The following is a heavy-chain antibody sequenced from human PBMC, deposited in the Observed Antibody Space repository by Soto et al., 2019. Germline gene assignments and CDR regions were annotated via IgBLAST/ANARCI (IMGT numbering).Heavy chain of an antibody. CDR3: ARVQRAARANYYYYGMDV. D-gene: IGHD6-6*01. Sequence: ASVKVSCKASGYTFTSYDINWVRQAPGQGLEWMGWMNPNSGNTGYAQKFQGRVTMTRNTSISTAYMELSSLRSEDTAVFYCARVQRAARANYYYYGMDVWGQGTTVTVSS. CDR2: MNPNSGNT. J-gene: IGHJ6*02. CDR1: GYTFTSYD. V-gene: IGHV1-8*01.